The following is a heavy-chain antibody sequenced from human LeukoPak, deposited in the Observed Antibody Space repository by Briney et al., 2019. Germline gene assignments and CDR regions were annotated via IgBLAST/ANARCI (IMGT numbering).Heavy chain of an antibody. Sequence: GRSLRLSCAASGFTFSSYAMHWVRQAPGKGLEWVAVISYDGSNKYYADSVKGRFTISRDNSKNTLYLQMNSLRAEDTAVYYCARESVSSSWYYSRRKNRFDPWGQGTLVTVSS. V-gene: IGHV3-30*01. CDR1: GFTFSSYA. J-gene: IGHJ5*02. CDR2: ISYDGSNK. D-gene: IGHD6-13*01. CDR3: ARESVSSSWYYSRRKNRFDP.